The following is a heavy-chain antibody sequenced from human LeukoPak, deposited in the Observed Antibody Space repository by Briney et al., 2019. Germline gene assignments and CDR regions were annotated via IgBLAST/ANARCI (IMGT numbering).Heavy chain of an antibody. CDR1: GFTFSSYA. V-gene: IGHV3-30*14. CDR3: ARASPPDY. Sequence: GGSLRLSCAASGFTFSSYAMHWVRQAPGKGLEWVAVISYDGSNKYYADSVKGRFTISRDNSKNTLYLQMNSLRAEDTAEYYCARASPPDYWGQGTLVTVSS. CDR2: ISYDGSNK. J-gene: IGHJ4*02.